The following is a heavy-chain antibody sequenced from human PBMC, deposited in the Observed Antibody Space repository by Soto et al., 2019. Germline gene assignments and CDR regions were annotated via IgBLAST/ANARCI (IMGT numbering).Heavy chain of an antibody. J-gene: IGHJ1*01. V-gene: IGHV3-23*01. CDR1: GFTFNIYA. Sequence: GGSLRLSCAASGFTFNIYAMSWVRQAPGKGLEWVSAISGSGGGTYYADSVEGRFTISRDNSNNTLYLQMSSLRAEDTAVYYCAKCGYDSSGRLLRYLHHSGQGTLVTGSS. CDR3: AKCGYDSSGRLLRYLHH. D-gene: IGHD3-22*01. CDR2: ISGSGGGT.